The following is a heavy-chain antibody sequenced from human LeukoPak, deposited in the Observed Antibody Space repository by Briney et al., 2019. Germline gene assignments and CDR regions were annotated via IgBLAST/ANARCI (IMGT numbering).Heavy chain of an antibody. CDR2: IYYGGST. CDR1: GDSIGSYY. CDR3: ARGRARDGSYPWFHC. J-gene: IGHJ5*01. Sequence: KPSETLSLTCSVSGDSIGSYYWTWIRQSPGKGLEWIGYIYYGGSTNYSPSLKRRVSVSVDTSNNPFSLQVRSVSAADTAIYYCARGRARDGSYPWFHCWGQGTLVTVSS. D-gene: IGHD1-26*01. V-gene: IGHV4-59*01.